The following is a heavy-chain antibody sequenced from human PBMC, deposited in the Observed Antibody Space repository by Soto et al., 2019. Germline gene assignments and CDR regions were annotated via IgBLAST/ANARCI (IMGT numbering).Heavy chain of an antibody. D-gene: IGHD1-20*01. CDR1: GYTFTSYD. Sequence: ASVKVYCKASGYTFTSYDINWVRQATGQGLEWMGWMNPNSGNTGYAQKFQGRVTMTRNTAISTAYMELSSLRSEDTAVYYCARVLGATPLGITGTLWGQGTLVTVSS. CDR3: ARVLGATPLGITGTL. V-gene: IGHV1-8*01. CDR2: MNPNSGNT. J-gene: IGHJ4*02.